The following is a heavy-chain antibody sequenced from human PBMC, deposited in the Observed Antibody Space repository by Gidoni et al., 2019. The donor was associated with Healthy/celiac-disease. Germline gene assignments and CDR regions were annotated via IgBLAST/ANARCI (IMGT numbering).Heavy chain of an antibody. V-gene: IGHV3-23*01. CDR1: GFTFSSYA. D-gene: IGHD3-10*01. J-gene: IGHJ5*02. CDR3: AKVPYYGSGSYYNGWFDP. Sequence: EVQLLESGGGLVQPGGSLRLSCAASGFTFSSYAMSWVRQAPGKGLEWVSGISGSGGSTYDADSVKGRFTISRDNSKNTLYLQMNSLRAEDTAVYYCAKVPYYGSGSYYNGWFDPWGQGTLVTVSS. CDR2: ISGSGGST.